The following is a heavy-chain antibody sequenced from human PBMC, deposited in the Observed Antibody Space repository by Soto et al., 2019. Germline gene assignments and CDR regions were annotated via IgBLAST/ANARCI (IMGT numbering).Heavy chain of an antibody. CDR2: IIPMFGTA. Sequence: QVQLVQSGAEVKTPESSVKVSCKAPGGTFSTYAISWVRQAPGQGLEWMGGIIPMFGTANYAQRFQDRVTLTADESTNTVYMELSSLRSEATAVYFCASGIQLWLRRINNGYSGWGQGTLVTVSS. CDR3: ASGIQLWLRRINNGYSG. CDR1: GGTFSTYA. D-gene: IGHD5-18*01. V-gene: IGHV1-69*12. J-gene: IGHJ4*02.